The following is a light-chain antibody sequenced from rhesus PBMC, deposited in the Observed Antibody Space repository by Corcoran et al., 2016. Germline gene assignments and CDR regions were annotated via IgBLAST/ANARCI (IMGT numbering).Light chain of an antibody. V-gene: IGKV1-74*01. CDR3: QHNYGTPFT. J-gene: IGKJ3*01. Sequence: DIQMTQSPSSLSASVGDRVTVTCRASENVNNCLNWYQPKPEKAPKLQIYKASTLQTGVPSRFRVSGSATVYTFTINSLQSEYVATYYCQHNYGTPFTFGPGTKRDIK. CDR2: KAS. CDR1: ENVNNC.